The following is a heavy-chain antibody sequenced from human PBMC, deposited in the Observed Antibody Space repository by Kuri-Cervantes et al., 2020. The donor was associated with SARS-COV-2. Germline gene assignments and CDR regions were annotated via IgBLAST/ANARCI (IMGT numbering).Heavy chain of an antibody. Sequence: SETLSLTCTVSGGSISSGDYYWSWIRQPPGKGLEWIGYIYYSGSTYYNPSLKSRVTISLDTSKNQFSLRLTSVTAADTAVYYCARRIGSSSPYYYFDYWGQGAVVTVSS. V-gene: IGHV4-30-4*01. CDR1: GGSISSGDYY. CDR3: ARRIGSSSPYYYFDY. J-gene: IGHJ4*02. CDR2: IYYSGST. D-gene: IGHD6-13*01.